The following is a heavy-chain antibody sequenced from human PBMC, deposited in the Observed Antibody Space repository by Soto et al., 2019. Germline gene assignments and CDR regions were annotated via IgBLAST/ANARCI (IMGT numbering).Heavy chain of an antibody. D-gene: IGHD3-22*01. Sequence: PSETLSLTCTVSGGSISSYYWSWIRQPPGKGPEWIGYIYYSGSTNYNPSLKSRVTISVDTSKNQFSLKPSSVTAADTAVYYCARVSSADSSGLNWFDPWGQGALVTVSS. CDR2: IYYSGST. CDR3: ARVSSADSSGLNWFDP. CDR1: GGSISSYY. J-gene: IGHJ5*02. V-gene: IGHV4-59*01.